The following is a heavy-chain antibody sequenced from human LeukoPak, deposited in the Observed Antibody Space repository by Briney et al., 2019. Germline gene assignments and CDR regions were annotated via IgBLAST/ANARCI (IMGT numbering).Heavy chain of an antibody. D-gene: IGHD4-17*01. Sequence: GGSLRLSCAASGFTFSSYAMHWVRQAPGKGLEWVSAISGSGGSTYYADSVKGRFTISRDNSKNTLYLQMNSLRAEDTAVYYCAKSLGSTVTTDYWGQGTLVTVSS. CDR2: ISGSGGST. CDR1: GFTFSSYA. J-gene: IGHJ4*02. V-gene: IGHV3-23*01. CDR3: AKSLGSTVTTDY.